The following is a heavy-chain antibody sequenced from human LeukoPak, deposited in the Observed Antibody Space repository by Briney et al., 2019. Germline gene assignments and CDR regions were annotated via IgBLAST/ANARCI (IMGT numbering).Heavy chain of an antibody. CDR1: GFTFSSYS. CDR3: ARDLEVPRPFDY. Sequence: PGGSLRLSCAASGFTFSSYSMNWVRQAPGKGLEWVSYISSSGSTIYYADSVKGRLTISRDNAKNSLCLQMNSLRAEDTAVYYCARDLEVPRPFDYWGQGTLVTVSS. CDR2: ISSSGSTI. J-gene: IGHJ4*02. V-gene: IGHV3-48*01. D-gene: IGHD1-1*01.